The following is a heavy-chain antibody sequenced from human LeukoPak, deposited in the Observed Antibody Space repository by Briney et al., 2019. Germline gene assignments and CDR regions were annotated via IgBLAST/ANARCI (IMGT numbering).Heavy chain of an antibody. J-gene: IGHJ4*02. CDR1: GFTFSSNW. Sequence: GGSLRLSCAASGFTFSSNWMHWVRQAPGKGLVWVSRINEDGSTTNYADSVKGRSTIFRDNAKNTLYLQMNSLRAEDTAVYYCVRDLGGRSGHWGQGTLVTVST. CDR2: INEDGSTT. V-gene: IGHV3-74*01. D-gene: IGHD1-26*01. CDR3: VRDLGGRSGH.